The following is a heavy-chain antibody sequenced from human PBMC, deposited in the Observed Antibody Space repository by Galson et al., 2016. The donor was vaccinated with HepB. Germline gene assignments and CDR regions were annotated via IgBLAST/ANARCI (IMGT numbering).Heavy chain of an antibody. CDR1: GLTFSSFW. J-gene: IGHJ4*02. D-gene: IGHD3-22*01. V-gene: IGHV3-7*04. CDR2: INQDGKEK. Sequence: SLRLSCAASGLTFSSFWMTWVRQAPGKGLEWVANINQDGKEKHHLDSVRGRFTISRDNAKNSFYLQINSLRAEDTAVYYCARAYHYTLDYWGQGTLVTVSS. CDR3: ARAYHYTLDY.